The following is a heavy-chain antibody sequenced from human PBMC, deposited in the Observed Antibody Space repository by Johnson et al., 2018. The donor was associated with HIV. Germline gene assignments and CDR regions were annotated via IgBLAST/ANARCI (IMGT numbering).Heavy chain of an antibody. V-gene: IGHV3-33*06. CDR2: IWYDGSNK. CDR3: AKDFGYPRPRDALDI. D-gene: IGHD5-12*01. Sequence: QVQLVESGGGVVQPGRSLRLSCAASGFTFSNYAMHWVRQAPGKGLEWVAVIWYDGSNKYYADSVKGRFTISRDNSKNTLYLQMNSLRAEDTAVYYCAKDFGYPRPRDALDIWGQGTMVTVSA. J-gene: IGHJ3*02. CDR1: GFTFSNYA.